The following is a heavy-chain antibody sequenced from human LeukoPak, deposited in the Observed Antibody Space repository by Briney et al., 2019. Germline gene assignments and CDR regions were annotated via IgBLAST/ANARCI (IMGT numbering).Heavy chain of an antibody. CDR2: IKQDGSEK. CDR1: GFTFSSYW. V-gene: IGHV3-7*01. Sequence: GGSLRLSCAASGFTFSSYWMSWVSQAPGKGLDWVANIKQDGSEKYYVDSVKGRFTISRDNAKNSLYLQMNSLRAEDTAVYYCARDSSSWTNYFDYWGQGTLVTVSS. CDR3: ARDSSSWTNYFDY. J-gene: IGHJ4*02. D-gene: IGHD6-13*01.